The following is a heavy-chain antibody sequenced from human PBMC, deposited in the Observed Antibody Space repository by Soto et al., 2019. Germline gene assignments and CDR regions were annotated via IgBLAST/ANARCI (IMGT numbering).Heavy chain of an antibody. CDR3: ARDNTYYDSSGYYLTQDY. CDR2: INTNTGNP. J-gene: IGHJ4*02. CDR1: VYTFTSYA. D-gene: IGHD3-22*01. V-gene: IGHV7-4-1*01. Sequence: ASVKVSCKASVYTFTSYAMNWVRQAPGQGLEWMGWINTNTGNPTYAQGFTGRFVFSLDTSVSTAYLQICSLKAEDTAVYYCARDNTYYDSSGYYLTQDYWGQGTLVTVSS.